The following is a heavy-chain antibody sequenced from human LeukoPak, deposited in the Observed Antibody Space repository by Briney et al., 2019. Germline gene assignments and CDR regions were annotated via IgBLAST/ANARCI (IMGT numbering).Heavy chain of an antibody. V-gene: IGHV3-23*01. J-gene: IGHJ6*04. D-gene: IGHD3-10*01. CDR3: ARGAMVRGVRYYYYGMDV. Sequence: PGGSLRLSCAASGFTFSTYSMTWVRQGPGKGLEWVSSIYPNGGSTFYADSVKGRFTISRDNSKNTLYLQMNSLRAEDTAVYYCARGAMVRGVRYYYYGMDVWGKGTTVTVSS. CDR1: GFTFSTYS. CDR2: IYPNGGST.